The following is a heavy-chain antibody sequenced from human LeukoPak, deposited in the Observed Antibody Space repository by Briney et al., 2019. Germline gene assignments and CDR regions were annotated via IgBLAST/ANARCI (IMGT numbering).Heavy chain of an antibody. D-gene: IGHD5-24*01. CDR2: ISSSGATI. Sequence: GGSLGLSCAASGFTFSDYYMSWIRQAPGKGLEWVSYISSSGATIYYTDSVKGRFTISKDNAENSLYPQMNSLRAEDTAVYFCARGLAEMAALNYYMDVWGKGTTVTVSS. V-gene: IGHV3-11*01. CDR1: GFTFSDYY. CDR3: ARGLAEMAALNYYMDV. J-gene: IGHJ6*03.